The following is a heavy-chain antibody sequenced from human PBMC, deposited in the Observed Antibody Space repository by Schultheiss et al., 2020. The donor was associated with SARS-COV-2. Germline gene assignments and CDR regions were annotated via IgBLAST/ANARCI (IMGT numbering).Heavy chain of an antibody. Sequence: GGSLRLSCAASGFTFSSYWMHLVRQAPGKGLVWVSRINSDGSSTRNADSVKGRFTISRDNAKKLLYLQMNSLRAEDTAVYFCARESGDDDLNWFDPWGQGTLVTVSS. V-gene: IGHV3-74*01. D-gene: IGHD2-21*02. CDR1: GFTFSSYW. CDR3: ARESGDDDLNWFDP. J-gene: IGHJ5*02. CDR2: INSDGSST.